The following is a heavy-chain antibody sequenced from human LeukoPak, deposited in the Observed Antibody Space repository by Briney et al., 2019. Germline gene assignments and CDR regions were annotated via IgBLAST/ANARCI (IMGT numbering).Heavy chain of an antibody. CDR2: IYHSGST. CDR3: ASGALGYNWNYAQLYFDY. J-gene: IGHJ4*02. CDR1: GGSISSGGYY. Sequence: PSETLSLTCTVSGGSISSGGYYWRWIRQPPGKGLEWIGYIYHSGSTYYNPSLKSRVTISVDRSKNQFSLKLSSVTAADTAVYYCASGALGYNWNYAQLYFDYWGQGILVTVSS. D-gene: IGHD1-7*01. V-gene: IGHV4-30-2*02.